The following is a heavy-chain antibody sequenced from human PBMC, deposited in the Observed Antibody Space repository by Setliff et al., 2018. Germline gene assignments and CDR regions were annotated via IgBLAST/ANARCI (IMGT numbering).Heavy chain of an antibody. J-gene: IGHJ4*02. Sequence: GASVKVSCKASCYTFTSYGFSWVRQAPGQGLEWMGWISVYNGKTKYAQKFQGRVTMTTDTSTRTAYMEVTSLRSDDTAVYYCATEKFPGDWGDYWGQGTLVTVSS. D-gene: IGHD2-21*01. V-gene: IGHV1-18*01. CDR1: CYTFTSYG. CDR2: ISVYNGKT. CDR3: ATEKFPGDWGDY.